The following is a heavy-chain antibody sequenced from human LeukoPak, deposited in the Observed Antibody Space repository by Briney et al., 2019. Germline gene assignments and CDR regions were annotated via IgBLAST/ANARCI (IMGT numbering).Heavy chain of an antibody. Sequence: GESLKISCKGSGYSFTSYWIGWVRQMPGKGLEWMGIIYPGDSDTRYSPSFQGQVTISADKSISTAYLQWSSLKASDTAMYYCARPRRRNKIAAAGTEFDYWGQGTLVTVSP. V-gene: IGHV5-51*01. CDR2: IYPGDSDT. CDR1: GYSFTSYW. J-gene: IGHJ4*02. CDR3: ARPRRRNKIAAAGTEFDY. D-gene: IGHD6-13*01.